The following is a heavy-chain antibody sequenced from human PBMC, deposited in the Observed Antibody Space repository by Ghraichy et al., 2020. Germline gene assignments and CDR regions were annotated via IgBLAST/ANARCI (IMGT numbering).Heavy chain of an antibody. Sequence: GGSLRLSCAASGFTVSSNYMSWVRQAPGKGLEWVSVIYSGGSAYYADSVKGRFTISRDNSKNTLYLQMNSLRVEDTAVYYCARDGGNYGDPEARFDYWGQGTLVTVSS. CDR1: GFTVSSNY. CDR3: ARDGGNYGDPEARFDY. D-gene: IGHD4-17*01. V-gene: IGHV3-66*01. CDR2: IYSGGSA. J-gene: IGHJ4*02.